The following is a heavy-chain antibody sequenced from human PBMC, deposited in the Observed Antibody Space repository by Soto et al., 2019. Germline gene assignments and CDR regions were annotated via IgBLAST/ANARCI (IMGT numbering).Heavy chain of an antibody. CDR2: ISGSGGST. D-gene: IGHD4-17*01. Sequence: PGGSLRLSCAASGFTFSSYAMSWVRQAPGKGLEWVSAISGSGGSTYYADSVKGRFTISRDNSKNTLYLQMNSLRAEDTAVYYCAKGLYGDYVPPYFDYWGQGTLVIVSS. CDR1: GFTFSSYA. J-gene: IGHJ4*02. V-gene: IGHV3-23*01. CDR3: AKGLYGDYVPPYFDY.